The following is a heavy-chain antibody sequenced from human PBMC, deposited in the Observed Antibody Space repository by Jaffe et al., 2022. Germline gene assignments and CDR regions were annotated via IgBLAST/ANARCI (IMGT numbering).Heavy chain of an antibody. D-gene: IGHD2-21*02. V-gene: IGHV3-73*02. J-gene: IGHJ4*02. CDR3: TRLNDVGVVVTAYDY. CDR1: GFTFSDSA. Sequence: EVQLVESGGGLVQPGGSLKLSCAASGFTFSDSAIHWVRQASGKGLEWVGRIRGKGNSYVTAYAASVKGRFTISRDDSKNTAYLQMNSLKTEDTAVYYCTRLNDVGVVVTAYDYWGQGTLVTVSS. CDR2: IRGKGNSYVT.